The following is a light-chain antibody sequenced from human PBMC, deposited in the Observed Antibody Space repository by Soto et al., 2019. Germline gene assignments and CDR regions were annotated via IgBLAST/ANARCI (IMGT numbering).Light chain of an antibody. J-gene: IGLJ1*01. V-gene: IGLV2-11*01. CDR1: GNDVGAYNY. CDR3: CSYAGGYTYL. CDR2: GVV. Sequence: QSALTQPRSVSGSPGQSVTISCTGTGNDVGAYNYVSWYQQHPGRPPKLLIYGVVRWPSGVPDRFSGFKSGNTASLTISGLQAEDEADYFCCSYAGGYTYLFGTGTKVTVL.